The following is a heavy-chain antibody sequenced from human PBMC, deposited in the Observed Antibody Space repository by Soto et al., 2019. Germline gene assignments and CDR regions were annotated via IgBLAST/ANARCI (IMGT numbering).Heavy chain of an antibody. CDR2: ISAYNGNT. CDR3: ARETRDCSSTSCYTIAEYFQH. CDR1: GYTFTSYG. V-gene: IGHV1-18*01. D-gene: IGHD2-2*02. Sequence: QVQLVQSGAEVKKPGASVKVSCKASGYTFTSYGISWVRQAPGHGLEWMGWISAYNGNTNYAQKLQGRVTMTTDTSTSTAYMELRSLRSDDTAMYYCARETRDCSSTSCYTIAEYFQHWGQGTLVTVSS. J-gene: IGHJ1*01.